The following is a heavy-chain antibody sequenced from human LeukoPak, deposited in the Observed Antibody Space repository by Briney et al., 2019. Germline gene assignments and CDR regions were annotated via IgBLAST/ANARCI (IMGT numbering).Heavy chain of an antibody. CDR3: ARGDYDSSGYYHGYFDY. V-gene: IGHV1-46*03. CDR2: INPSGGST. CDR1: GYTFTSYY. D-gene: IGHD3-22*01. Sequence: ASVKVSCKASGYTFTSYYMHWVRQAPGQGLEWMGIINPSGGSTSYAQKFQGRVTMTRDTSTSTVYMELSSLRSEDTAVYYCARGDYDSSGYYHGYFDYWGQGTLVTVSS. J-gene: IGHJ4*02.